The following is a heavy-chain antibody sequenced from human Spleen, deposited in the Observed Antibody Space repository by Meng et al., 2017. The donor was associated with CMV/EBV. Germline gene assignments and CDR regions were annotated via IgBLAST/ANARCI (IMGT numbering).Heavy chain of an antibody. J-gene: IGHJ4*02. D-gene: IGHD2-2*01. CDR1: GFTFSSYS. Sequence: GFTFSSYSMNWVRQAPGKGLEWVSSISSSSSYIYYADSVKGRFTISRDNAKNSLYLQMNSLRAEDTAVYYCARGGAHCSSTSCYVTYWGQGTLVTVSS. V-gene: IGHV3-21*01. CDR2: ISSSSSYI. CDR3: ARGGAHCSSTSCYVTY.